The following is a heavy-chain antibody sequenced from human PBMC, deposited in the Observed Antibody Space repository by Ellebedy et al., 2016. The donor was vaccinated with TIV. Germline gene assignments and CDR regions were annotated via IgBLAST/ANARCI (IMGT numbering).Heavy chain of an antibody. Sequence: GESLKISXAASGFSFSSYWMSWVRQASGKGLEWVVNIKQDGSVKHYVDAVKGRFTISRDNAKNSLYLQMNSLRAEDTAVYYCARDEVGGHDYWGQGTLVTVSS. CDR3: ARDEVGGHDY. CDR1: GFSFSSYW. V-gene: IGHV3-7*01. J-gene: IGHJ4*02. D-gene: IGHD2-2*01. CDR2: IKQDGSVK.